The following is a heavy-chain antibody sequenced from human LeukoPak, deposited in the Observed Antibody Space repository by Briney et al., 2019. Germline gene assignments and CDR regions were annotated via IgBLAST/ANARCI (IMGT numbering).Heavy chain of an antibody. CDR3: ARETGYSSSWYPFDI. CDR2: ISPGGGTT. V-gene: IGHV3-21*01. J-gene: IGHJ3*02. CDR1: EFAFGSEA. D-gene: IGHD6-13*01. Sequence: GGSLRLSCAVSEFAFGSEAMSWVRQSPARGLEWVASISPGGGTTYYADSVKGRFTISRDNAKNSLYLQMNSLRAEDTAVYYCARETGYSSSWYPFDIWGQGTMVTVSS.